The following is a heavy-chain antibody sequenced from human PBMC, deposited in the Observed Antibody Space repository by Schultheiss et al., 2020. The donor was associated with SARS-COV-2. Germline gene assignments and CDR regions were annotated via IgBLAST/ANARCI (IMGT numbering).Heavy chain of an antibody. V-gene: IGHV3-30*07. CDR3: ARDDPIGPITFGGVIDY. CDR1: GFTFSSYA. J-gene: IGHJ4*02. CDR2: ISYDGSNK. Sequence: GGSLRLSCAASGFTFSSYAMHWVRQAPGKGLEWVAVISYDGSNKYYAVSVKGRFTISRDNSKNTLYLQMNSLRAEDTAVYYCARDDPIGPITFGGVIDYWGQGTLVTVSS. D-gene: IGHD3-16*01.